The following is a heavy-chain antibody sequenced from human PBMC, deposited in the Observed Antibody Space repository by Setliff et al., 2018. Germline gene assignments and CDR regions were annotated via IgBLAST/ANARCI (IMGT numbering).Heavy chain of an antibody. V-gene: IGHV3-9*01. D-gene: IGHD1-1*01. CDR2: ISSSSSTI. CDR3: ARTTGYRLEGDFDY. Sequence: PGGSLRLSCAASGFTFDDYAMHWVRQAPGKGLEWVSGISSSSSTIYYADSVKGRFTVSRDNAKNSLYLQMTSLRAEDTAIYYCARTTGYRLEGDFDYWGQGTLVTVSS. CDR1: GFTFDDYA. J-gene: IGHJ4*02.